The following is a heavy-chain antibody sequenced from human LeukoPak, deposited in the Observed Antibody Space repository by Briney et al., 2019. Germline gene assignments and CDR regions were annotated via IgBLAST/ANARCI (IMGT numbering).Heavy chain of an antibody. CDR2: ITPMFGTT. J-gene: IGHJ6*03. CDR3: ARTQGDVIDLWKRFHYYYMDV. D-gene: IGHD3-22*01. CDR1: GGTFSNSG. Sequence: GASVKVSCKASGGTFSNSGISWVRQAPGQGLEWMGGITPMFGTTSYEQKFQGRVTITTDESTSTTYMELSSLNSEDTALYYCARTQGDVIDLWKRFHYYYMDVWGKGTTVTVSS. V-gene: IGHV1-69*05.